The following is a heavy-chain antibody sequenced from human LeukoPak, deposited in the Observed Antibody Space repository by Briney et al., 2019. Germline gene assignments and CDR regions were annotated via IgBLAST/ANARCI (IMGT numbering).Heavy chain of an antibody. CDR2: ISSSGSTI. Sequence: AGGSLRLSCAASGFTFSSYEMNWVRQAPGKGLEWVSYISSSGSTIYYADSVKGRFTISRDNSNNTLYLQMNSLRAEDTAVYYCATAILTGYYMSGSYFDYWGQGTLVTVSS. CDR3: ATAILTGYYMSGSYFDY. CDR1: GFTFSSYE. D-gene: IGHD3-9*01. J-gene: IGHJ4*02. V-gene: IGHV3-48*03.